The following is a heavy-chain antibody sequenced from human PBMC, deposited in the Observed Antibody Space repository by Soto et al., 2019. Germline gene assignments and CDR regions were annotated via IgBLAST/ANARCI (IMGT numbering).Heavy chain of an antibody. CDR1: GGSISSGGYY. CDR3: AVTIFGVVMDYYGMDV. D-gene: IGHD3-3*01. J-gene: IGHJ6*02. Sequence: SETLSLTCTVSGGSISSGGYYWSWIRQHPGKGLEWIGYIYYSGSTYYNPSLKGRVTISVDTSKNQFSLKLSSVTAADTAVYYCAVTIFGVVMDYYGMDVWGQGTTVTVSS. CDR2: IYYSGST. V-gene: IGHV4-31*03.